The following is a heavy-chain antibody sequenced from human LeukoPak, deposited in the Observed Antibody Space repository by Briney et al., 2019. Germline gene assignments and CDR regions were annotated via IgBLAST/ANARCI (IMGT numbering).Heavy chain of an antibody. D-gene: IGHD2-21*02. CDR3: AIDFGVVVTAIPSY. CDR1: RFTFSNFA. CDR2: ISGRGGST. J-gene: IGHJ4*02. V-gene: IGHV3-23*01. Sequence: GGSLRLSCAASRFTFSNFAMIWVRQAPGKGLEWVPAISGRGGSTDYADSVKGRFTISRDNSKDTLSLQMHSLSFGDTAVHYCAIDFGVVVTAIPSYWGQGTLVTVSS.